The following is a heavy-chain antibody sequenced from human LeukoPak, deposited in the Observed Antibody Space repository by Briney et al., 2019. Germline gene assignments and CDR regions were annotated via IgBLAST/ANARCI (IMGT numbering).Heavy chain of an antibody. J-gene: IGHJ4*02. CDR2: IFHSGST. CDR1: GAXISSYY. Sequence: SETLSLTCTVSGAXISSYYWSWIRQPPGKGLEWIGYIFHSGSTNYNPSLKSRVTISVHTSKNQLSLKLSSVTAADTAVYYCARGAPGGNDYGDYWGQGTLVTVSS. V-gene: IGHV4-59*01. CDR3: ARGAPGGNDYGDY.